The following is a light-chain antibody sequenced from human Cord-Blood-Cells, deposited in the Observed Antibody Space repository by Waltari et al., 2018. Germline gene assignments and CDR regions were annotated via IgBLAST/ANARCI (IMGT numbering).Light chain of an antibody. V-gene: IGLV10-54*01. Sequence: QARLTQPPSVSKGLRQTATLTCTGNSNNVGNQGAAWLQQHQSHPPKLLSYRNNNRPSGISERLSASRSGNTASLTITGLQPEDEADYYCSAWDSSLSAWVFGGGTKLTVL. CDR1: SNNVGNQG. CDR2: RNN. CDR3: SAWDSSLSAWV. J-gene: IGLJ3*02.